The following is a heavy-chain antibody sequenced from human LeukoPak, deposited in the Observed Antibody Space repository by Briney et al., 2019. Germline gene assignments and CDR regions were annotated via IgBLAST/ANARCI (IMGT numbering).Heavy chain of an antibody. V-gene: IGHV3-30*02. Sequence: GGSLRLSCAASGFTFSSYGMHWVRQAPGKGLEWVAFIRSDGINKYYADSVKGRFTISRDNSKNTLFLQVNSLRAEDTAAYYCAKMGKTENHYGSGRFSYYYYMDVWGKGTTVTISS. CDR1: GFTFSSYG. J-gene: IGHJ6*03. CDR2: IRSDGINK. CDR3: AKMGKTENHYGSGRFSYYYYMDV. D-gene: IGHD3-10*01.